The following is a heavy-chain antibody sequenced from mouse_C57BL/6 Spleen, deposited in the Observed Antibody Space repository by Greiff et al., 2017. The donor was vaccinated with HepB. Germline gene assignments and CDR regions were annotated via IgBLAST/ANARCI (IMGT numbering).Heavy chain of an antibody. D-gene: IGHD2-10*02. J-gene: IGHJ4*01. CDR1: GFSLTSYG. Sequence: QVQLQQSGPGLVQPSQSLSITCTVSGFSLTSYGVHWVRQSPGKGLEWLGVIWRGGSTDYNAAFMSRLSITKDNSKSQVFFKMNSLQADDTAIYYCAKVGGNLDYAMDYWGQGTSVTVSS. CDR2: IWRGGST. CDR3: AKVGGNLDYAMDY. V-gene: IGHV2-5*01.